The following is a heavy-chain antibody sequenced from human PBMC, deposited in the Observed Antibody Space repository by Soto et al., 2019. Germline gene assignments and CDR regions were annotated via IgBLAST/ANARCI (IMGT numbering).Heavy chain of an antibody. Sequence: ASVKVSCKVSGYTLTELSMHWVRQAPGKGLEWMGGFDPEDGETIYAQKFQGRVTMTEATSTGTAYMELSSLRSEDTAVYYFATDNGRASRDWFDPWGRGTLVTVSS. V-gene: IGHV1-24*01. CDR1: GYTLTELS. CDR2: FDPEDGET. J-gene: IGHJ5*02. CDR3: ATDNGRASRDWFDP.